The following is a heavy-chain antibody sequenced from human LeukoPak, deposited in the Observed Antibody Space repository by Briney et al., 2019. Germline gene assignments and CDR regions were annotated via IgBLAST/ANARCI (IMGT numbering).Heavy chain of an antibody. CDR1: GGSLRGHF. CDR3: ARGRYYDFWSGTMEGMDV. CDR2: INHDGST. V-gene: IGHV4-34*01. D-gene: IGHD3-3*01. J-gene: IGHJ6*02. Sequence: SETLSLTCGVHGGSLRGHFWSWIRQPPGKGLEWIGDINHDGSTNYNPSLKSRVFMSVDTPLNQVSLRVTSVTATDTATYYCARGRYYDFWSGTMEGMDVWGQGTTVIVSS.